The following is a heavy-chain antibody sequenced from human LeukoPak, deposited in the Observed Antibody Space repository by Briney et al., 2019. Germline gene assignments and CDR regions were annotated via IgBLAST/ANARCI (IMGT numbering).Heavy chain of an antibody. Sequence: SETLSLTCTVSGYSISSGYYWGWIRQPPGKGLEWIGSIYHSGSTYYNPSLKSRVTISVDTSKNQFSLKLSSVTAADTAVYYCARGALGATLFDYWGQGTLVTVSS. CDR2: IYHSGST. CDR1: GYSISSGYY. CDR3: ARGALGATLFDY. V-gene: IGHV4-38-2*02. J-gene: IGHJ4*02. D-gene: IGHD1-26*01.